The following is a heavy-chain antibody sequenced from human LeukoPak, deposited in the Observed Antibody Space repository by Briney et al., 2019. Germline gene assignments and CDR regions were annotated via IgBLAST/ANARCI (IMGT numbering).Heavy chain of an antibody. CDR3: ARVQRGYSYGSCGY. V-gene: IGHV1-8*01. CDR2: MNPNSGNT. D-gene: IGHD5-18*01. CDR1: GYTFTSYD. J-gene: IGHJ4*02. Sequence: ASVKVSCKASGYTFTSYDINWVRQATGQGLEWMGWMNPNSGNTGYAQKFQGRVTMTRSTSISTAYMELGSLRSEDTAVYYCARVQRGYSYGSCGYWGQGTLVTVSS.